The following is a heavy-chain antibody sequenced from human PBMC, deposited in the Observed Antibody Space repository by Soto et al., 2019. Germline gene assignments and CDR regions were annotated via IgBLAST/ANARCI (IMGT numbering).Heavy chain of an antibody. V-gene: IGHV3-30*18. CDR1: GFTFSVFG. CDR3: AKTITLSPSDDSRGRGALIDH. J-gene: IGHJ4*02. Sequence: QVHLVESGGGVVQPGGSLRLSCAASGFTFSVFGMHWVRQAPGKGPEWVAVISHEGNSKHYADSVKGRFTISRDNAKNTLSLLMDSLRPEDTALYYCAKTITLSPSDDSRGRGALIDHWCQGTLVTVS. D-gene: IGHD6-19*01. CDR2: ISHEGNSK.